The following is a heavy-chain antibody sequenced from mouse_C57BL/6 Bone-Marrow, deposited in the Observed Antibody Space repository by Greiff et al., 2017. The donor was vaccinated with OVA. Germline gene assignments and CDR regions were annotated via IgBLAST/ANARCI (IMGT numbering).Heavy chain of an antibody. CDR1: GFTFSSYA. J-gene: IGHJ3*01. CDR3: ASDYGSSFFAY. CDR2: ISDGGSYT. D-gene: IGHD1-1*01. V-gene: IGHV5-4*01. Sequence: EVQRVESGGGLVKPGGSLKLSCAASGFTFSSYAMSWVRQTPEKRLEWVATISDGGSYTYYPDNVKGRFTISRDNAKNNLYLQMSHLKSEDTAMYYCASDYGSSFFAYWGQGTLVTVSA.